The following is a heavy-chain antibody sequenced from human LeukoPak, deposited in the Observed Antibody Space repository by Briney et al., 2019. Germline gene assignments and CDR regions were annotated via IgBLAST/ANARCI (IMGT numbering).Heavy chain of an antibody. CDR3: ARDRTYSSGWYFLEPEAFDI. Sequence: SGGSLRLSCAASGFTFSSYWMHWVRQAPGKGLVWVSRINSDGSSTSYADSVKGRFTISRDNAKNTLYLQMNSLRAEDTAVYYCARDRTYSSGWYFLEPEAFDIWGQGTMVTVSS. CDR1: GFTFSSYW. D-gene: IGHD6-19*01. V-gene: IGHV3-74*01. J-gene: IGHJ3*02. CDR2: INSDGSST.